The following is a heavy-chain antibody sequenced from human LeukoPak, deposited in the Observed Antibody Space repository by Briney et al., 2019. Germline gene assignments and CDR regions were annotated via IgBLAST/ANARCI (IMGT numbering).Heavy chain of an antibody. Sequence: AGGSLRLSCAASGFTVSSNYMTWVRQAPGKGLEWVSVIYSGLTAYYADSVKGRFTISSDNSKNTLYLQMNSLRVEDTAVYYCARDVHGWFDPWGQGTLVTVSS. CDR1: GFTVSSNY. CDR2: IYSGLTA. J-gene: IGHJ5*02. CDR3: ARDVHGWFDP. V-gene: IGHV3-66*01.